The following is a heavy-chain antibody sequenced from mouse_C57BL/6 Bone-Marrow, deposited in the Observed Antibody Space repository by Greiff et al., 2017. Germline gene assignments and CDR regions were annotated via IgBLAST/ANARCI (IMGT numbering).Heavy chain of an antibody. CDR3: ARLCQGNWYFDV. D-gene: IGHD6-1*01. V-gene: IGHV5-12*01. Sequence: EVKLMESGGGLVQPGGSLKLSCAASGFTFSDYYMYWVRQTPEKRLEWVAYISNGGGSTYYPDTVKGRFTISRDNAKNTLYLQMSRLKSEDAAMYYCARLCQGNWYFDVWGTGTTVTVSS. J-gene: IGHJ1*03. CDR1: GFTFSDYY. CDR2: ISNGGGST.